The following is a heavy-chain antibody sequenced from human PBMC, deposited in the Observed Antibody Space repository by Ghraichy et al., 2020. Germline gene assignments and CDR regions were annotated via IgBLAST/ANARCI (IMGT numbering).Heavy chain of an antibody. Sequence: SGPTLVKPTQTLTLTCTFSGFSLSTSGVGVAWIRQPPGKALEWLALIYWDDDKRYRPSLNSRLNITKDTSKDQVILTMTNMDPVDTATYYCAHSRGANPDYWGQGTLVTVSS. CDR1: GFSLSTSGVG. V-gene: IGHV2-5*02. D-gene: IGHD5-12*01. CDR3: AHSRGANPDY. J-gene: IGHJ4*02. CDR2: IYWDDDK.